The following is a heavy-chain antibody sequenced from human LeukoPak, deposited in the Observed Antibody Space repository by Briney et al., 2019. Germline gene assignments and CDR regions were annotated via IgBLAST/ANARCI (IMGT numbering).Heavy chain of an antibody. D-gene: IGHD5-18*01. V-gene: IGHV1-2*02. CDR1: GYTFTGYY. CDR2: INPNSGGT. J-gene: IGHJ3*01. CDR3: ARGGYSYGYGDAFDF. Sequence: ASVKVSCKASGYTFTGYYMHWMRQAPGQGLEWMGWINPNSGGTNYAQKFQGRVTMTRDTSISTAYMELSRLRSDDTAVYYCARGGYSYGYGDAFDFWGQGTMVTVSS.